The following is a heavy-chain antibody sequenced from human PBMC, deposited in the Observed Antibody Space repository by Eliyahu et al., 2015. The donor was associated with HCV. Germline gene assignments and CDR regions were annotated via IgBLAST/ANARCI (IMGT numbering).Heavy chain of an antibody. D-gene: IGHD3-22*01. CDR3: ARDLNYYDSSGSVYFDY. CDR2: ISPHNDNT. Sequence: QVQLVQSGPEVRKPGASVRVACKASGYTFPSYGINWVRQAPGQGLEWMGYISPHNDNTHSAPKFQGRITMTVDTSTNTAYMELRSLKSDDTAVYYCARDLNYYDSSGSVYFDYWGQGSLVTVSS. CDR1: GYTFPSYG. J-gene: IGHJ4*02. V-gene: IGHV1-18*01.